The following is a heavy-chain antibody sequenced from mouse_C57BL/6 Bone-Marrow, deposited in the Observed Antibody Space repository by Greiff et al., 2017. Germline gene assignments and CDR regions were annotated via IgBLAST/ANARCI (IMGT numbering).Heavy chain of an antibody. CDR2: IDPSDSYT. J-gene: IGHJ2*01. Sequence: QVQLQQPGAELVMPGASVKLSCKASGYTFTSYWMHWVKQRPGQGLEWIGEIDPSDSYTNYNQKFKGKSTLTVDKSSSTAYMQLSSLTSEDSAVYYCARGGLLPDYWGQGTTLTVSS. V-gene: IGHV1-69*01. D-gene: IGHD2-3*01. CDR1: GYTFTSYW. CDR3: ARGGLLPDY.